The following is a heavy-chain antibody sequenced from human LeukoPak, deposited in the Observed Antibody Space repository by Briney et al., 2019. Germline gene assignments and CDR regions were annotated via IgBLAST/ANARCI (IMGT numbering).Heavy chain of an antibody. CDR2: INQDGGEK. V-gene: IGHV3-7*01. CDR1: GSTFSNAW. J-gene: IGHJ4*02. D-gene: IGHD4-17*01. Sequence: GGSLRLSCAASGSTFSNAWMSWVRQAPGKGLEWVANINQDGGEKYYVDSVKGRFTISRDNAKNSLYLQMNSLRAEDAAVYYCATDYYGYFDYWGQGTLVTVSS. CDR3: ATDYYGYFDY.